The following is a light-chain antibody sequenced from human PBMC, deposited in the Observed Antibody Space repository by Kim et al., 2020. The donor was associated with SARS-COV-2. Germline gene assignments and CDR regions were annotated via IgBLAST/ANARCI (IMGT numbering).Light chain of an antibody. J-gene: IGLJ1*01. CDR1: NIGSKS. CDR2: YDS. V-gene: IGLV3-21*04. CDR3: QVWDSSSDPRYV. Sequence: PGKTARITWGGNNIGSKSVHWYQRKPGQAPVLVIYYDSDRPSGIPERFSGSNSGNTATLTISRVEAGDEADYYCQVWDSSSDPRYVFGTGTKVTVL.